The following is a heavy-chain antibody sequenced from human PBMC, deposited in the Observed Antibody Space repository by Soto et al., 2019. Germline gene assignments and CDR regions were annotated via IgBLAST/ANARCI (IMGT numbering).Heavy chain of an antibody. CDR1: GGPCPNGGYY. CDR2: THYSGDT. V-gene: IGHV4-31*03. Sequence: SETLSLTCTVSGGPCPNGGYYWSWILQEPGKGLEWIGYTHYSGDTSYNPSLRSRVTISTDTSKTQFSLRLRSVTSADTAVYYCARGESQVSSVFDYWGQGMLVTVSS. D-gene: IGHD3-16*01. J-gene: IGHJ4*02. CDR3: ARGESQVSSVFDY.